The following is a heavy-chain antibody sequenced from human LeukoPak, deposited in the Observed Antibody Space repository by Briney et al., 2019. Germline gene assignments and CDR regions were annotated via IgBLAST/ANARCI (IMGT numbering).Heavy chain of an antibody. Sequence: ASVKVSCKASGYTFTSYDINWVRQATGQGLEWMGWMNPNSGNTGYAQKFQGRVTITRNTSISTAYMELSSLRSEDTAVYYCARVGYSYGDAFDIWGQGTMVTVSS. CDR3: ARVGYSYGDAFDI. CDR2: MNPNSGNT. J-gene: IGHJ3*02. V-gene: IGHV1-8*03. CDR1: GYTFTSYD. D-gene: IGHD5-18*01.